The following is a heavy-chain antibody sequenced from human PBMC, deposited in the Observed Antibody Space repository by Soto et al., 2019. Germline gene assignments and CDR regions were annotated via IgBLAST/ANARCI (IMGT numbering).Heavy chain of an antibody. J-gene: IGHJ4*02. V-gene: IGHV4-61*01. CDR2: IYYSGST. CDR1: GGSVSSGSYY. D-gene: IGHD2-2*01. CDR3: ARGPPNLNENIVVVPAAEFDY. Sequence: SETLSLTCTVSGGSVSSGSYYWSWIRQPPGKGLEWIGYIYYSGSTNYNPSLKSRVTISVDTSKNQFSLKLSSVTAADTAVYYCARGPPNLNENIVVVPAAEFDYWGQGTLVTVSS.